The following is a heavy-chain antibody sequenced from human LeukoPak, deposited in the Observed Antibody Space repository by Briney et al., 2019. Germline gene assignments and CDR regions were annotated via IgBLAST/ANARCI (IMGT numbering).Heavy chain of an antibody. CDR2: MWSGRSDK. CDR1: GFTFRTYA. D-gene: IGHD3-10*01. J-gene: IGHJ4*02. V-gene: IGHV3-33*03. Sequence: GGSLRLSCETSGFTFRTYAMNWVRQAPGKGLEWVAVMWSGRSDKYYADSVKGRFTISRDNSKNTLYLQMSSLRAEDTAVYFCVKDEGRFGELPDFWGQGTLVTVSS. CDR3: VKDEGRFGELPDF.